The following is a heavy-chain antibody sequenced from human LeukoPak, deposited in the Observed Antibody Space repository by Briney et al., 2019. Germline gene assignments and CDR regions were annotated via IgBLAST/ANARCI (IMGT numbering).Heavy chain of an antibody. CDR1: GFTFSDYY. D-gene: IGHD3-10*01. V-gene: IGHV3-11*01. J-gene: IGHJ4*02. CDR2: ISSSGSAI. CDR3: ARSPFGTPVVGGATIWYAY. Sequence: GGSLRLCCAASGFTFSDYYMSRIRQAPGKGLEWVSYISSSGSAIYYADSVKGRFTISRDNAKNSLYLQMNSLRAEDTAVYYCARSPFGTPVVGGATIWYAYWGQGTLVTVSS.